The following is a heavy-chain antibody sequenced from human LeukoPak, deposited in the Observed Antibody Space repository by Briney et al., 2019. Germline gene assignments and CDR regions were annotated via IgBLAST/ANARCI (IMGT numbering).Heavy chain of an antibody. D-gene: IGHD1-26*01. CDR3: AKDNGPVGATSSFGYFQH. J-gene: IGHJ1*01. V-gene: IGHV3-9*03. Sequence: GGSLRLSCAASGFTFDDYAMHWVRQAPGKGLEWISGISWNSGSIGYADSVKGRFTISRDNAKNSLYLQMNSLRAEDMALYYCAKDNGPVGATSSFGYFQHWGQGTLVTVSS. CDR2: ISWNSGSI. CDR1: GFTFDDYA.